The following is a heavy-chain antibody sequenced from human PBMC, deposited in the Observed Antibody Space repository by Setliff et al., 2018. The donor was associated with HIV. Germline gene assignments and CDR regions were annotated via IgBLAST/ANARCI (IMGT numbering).Heavy chain of an antibody. V-gene: IGHV4-39*07. CDR2: IYYSGST. D-gene: IGHD1-26*01. CDR3: ARGGFKWSGSYADY. CDR1: GGSISSNTYY. Sequence: SETLSLTCAVSGGSISSNTYYWGWIRQPPGKGLEWIGSIYYSGSTNYNPSLKSRVTISVDTAKNQFSLNLTSVTAADTAVYYCARGGFKWSGSYADYWGQGTLVTVSS. J-gene: IGHJ4*02.